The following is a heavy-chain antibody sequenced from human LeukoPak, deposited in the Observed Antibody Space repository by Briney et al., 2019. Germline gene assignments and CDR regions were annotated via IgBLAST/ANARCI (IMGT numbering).Heavy chain of an antibody. CDR2: INPSGGTT. CDR1: GYTFTSYY. J-gene: IGHJ4*02. Sequence: GASVKVSCKTSGYTFTSYYMHWVRQAPGQGLEWMGIINPSGGTTTYAQKFQGRVTMTRDTSKNQFSLKLSSVTAADTAMYLCARGYNWNPYYFDYWGRGTLVTVSS. D-gene: IGHD1-20*01. V-gene: IGHV1-46*01. CDR3: ARGYNWNPYYFDY.